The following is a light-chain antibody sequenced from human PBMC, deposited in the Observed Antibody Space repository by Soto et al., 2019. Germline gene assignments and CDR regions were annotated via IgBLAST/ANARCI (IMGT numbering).Light chain of an antibody. J-gene: IGLJ3*02. CDR3: SSHTSSSIWV. CDR1: SSDVGDYNF. V-gene: IGLV2-14*03. CDR2: EVS. Sequence: QSALTQPGSVSGSPGQSITISCTGTSSDVGDYNFVSWYQQLPGKAPKLMIYEVSHRPSGVSNRFSGSKSGNTASLTISGLLAEDEAHYYCSSHTSSSIWVFGGGTKLTVL.